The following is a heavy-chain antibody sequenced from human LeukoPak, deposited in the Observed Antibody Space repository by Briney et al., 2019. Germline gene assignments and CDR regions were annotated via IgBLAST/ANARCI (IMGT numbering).Heavy chain of an antibody. Sequence: GSLRLSCTASEFTFGDYAMSGVRQAPGKGLGWVGFIRSKAYGGTTEYAASVKGRFTISRDDSKSIAYLQMNGLKTEDTAVYYCYRYCSSTSCYRDFDYWGQGTLVTVSS. CDR3: YRYCSSTSCYRDFDY. D-gene: IGHD2-2*02. V-gene: IGHV3-49*04. J-gene: IGHJ4*02. CDR1: EFTFGDYA. CDR2: IRSKAYGGTT.